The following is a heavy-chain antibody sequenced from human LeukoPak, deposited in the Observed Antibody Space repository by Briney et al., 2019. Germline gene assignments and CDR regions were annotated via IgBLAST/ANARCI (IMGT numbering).Heavy chain of an antibody. Sequence: SGGSLRLSCAASGFPFSGYVMRWVRQGPGKGLQWVSAISGSGDSTDYADSVKGRFTISRDNSKNILFLQMSSLRADDTAIYYCARQVGFCSDSTCYFDYWGQGALVTVSS. CDR2: ISGSGDST. D-gene: IGHD3-22*01. V-gene: IGHV3-23*01. J-gene: IGHJ4*02. CDR1: GFPFSGYV. CDR3: ARQVGFCSDSTCYFDY.